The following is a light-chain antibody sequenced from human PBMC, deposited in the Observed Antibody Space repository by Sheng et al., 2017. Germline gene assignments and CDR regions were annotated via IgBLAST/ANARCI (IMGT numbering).Light chain of an antibody. Sequence: YVLTQPPSVSVAPGQTARITCGGNNIGSKSVQWYQHKPGQAPVLVVNDDSDRPSGIPERFSGSNSGNTATLTIGRVEAGDEADYSCQVWDSSSDHLVFGGGTKLTVL. CDR3: QVWDSSSDHLV. CDR2: DDS. CDR1: NIGSKS. V-gene: IGLV3-21*02. J-gene: IGLJ2*01.